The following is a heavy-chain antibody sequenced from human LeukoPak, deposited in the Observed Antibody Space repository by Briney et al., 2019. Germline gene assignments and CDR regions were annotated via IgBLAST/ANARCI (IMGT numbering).Heavy chain of an antibody. D-gene: IGHD4-17*01. CDR2: IIPIFGTA. CDR3: ARAPEAVTYFDY. CDR1: GGTFSRYA. V-gene: IGHV1-69*13. J-gene: IGHJ4*02. Sequence: SVKVSCKASGGTFSRYAISWVRQAPGQGLEWVGGIIPIFGTANYAQKFQGRVTITADESTSTAYMELSSLRSEDTAVYYCARAPEAVTYFDYWGQGTLVTVSS.